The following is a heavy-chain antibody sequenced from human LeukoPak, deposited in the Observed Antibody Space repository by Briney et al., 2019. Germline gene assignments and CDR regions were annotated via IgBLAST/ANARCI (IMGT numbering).Heavy chain of an antibody. Sequence: GGSLRLSCAGSGLPFSSYEMNWVRQAPGKGLEWVSCISSSSSTINYADSVKGRFTISRDNAKNSLYLQMNSLRAEDTAVYYCARGPYYYYYMDVWGKGTTVTVSS. V-gene: IGHV3-48*01. CDR3: ARGPYYYYYMDV. J-gene: IGHJ6*03. CDR2: ISSSSSTI. CDR1: GLPFSSYE.